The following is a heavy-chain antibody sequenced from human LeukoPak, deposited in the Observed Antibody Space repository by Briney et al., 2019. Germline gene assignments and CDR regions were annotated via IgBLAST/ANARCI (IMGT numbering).Heavy chain of an antibody. CDR3: ARHAYYYDRSGSYEAFDI. V-gene: IGHV4-59*08. CDR1: GGSISTYY. Sequence: PSETLSLTCTVSGGSISTYYWSWIRQPPGKGLEWIGTMYYSGSTNYKPSLKSRVTISVDTSKNQFSLKLSSVTAADTAVYYCARHAYYYDRSGSYEAFDIWGQGTMVTVSS. D-gene: IGHD3-22*01. J-gene: IGHJ3*02. CDR2: MYYSGST.